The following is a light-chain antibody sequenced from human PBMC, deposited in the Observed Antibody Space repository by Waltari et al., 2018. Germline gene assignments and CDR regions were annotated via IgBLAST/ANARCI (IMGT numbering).Light chain of an antibody. J-gene: IGLJ2*01. CDR2: DVS. CDR1: SSDVGGYNY. V-gene: IGLV2-14*03. CDR3: SSYTSSSTLDVV. Sequence: QSALTQPASVSGSPGQSITISCTGTSSDVGGYNYVSWYQQHPGKAPKLMIYDVSNRPSGVSTRFSGSKSGNTASLTISGLQAEDEADYYCSSYTSSSTLDVVFGGGTKLTVL.